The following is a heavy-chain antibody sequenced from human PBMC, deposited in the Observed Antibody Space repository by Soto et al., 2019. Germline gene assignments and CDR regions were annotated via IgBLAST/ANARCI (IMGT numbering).Heavy chain of an antibody. Sequence: GSLRLSCAASGFSLSDHYMSWIRQAPGKGLEWVSYISSSTFYTNYADSVKGRFTISRDNAKNSLYLQMISLRAEDTAVYYCATDDSSVLEYFDYWGQGILVTVSS. V-gene: IGHV3-11*06. CDR2: ISSSTFYT. CDR3: ATDDSSVLEYFDY. D-gene: IGHD3-22*01. J-gene: IGHJ4*02. CDR1: GFSLSDHY.